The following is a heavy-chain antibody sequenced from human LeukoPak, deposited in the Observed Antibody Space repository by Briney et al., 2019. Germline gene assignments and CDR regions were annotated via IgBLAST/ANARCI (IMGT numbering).Heavy chain of an antibody. CDR1: GGTFSSYA. Sequence: SVKVSCKACGGTFSSYAISWVRQAPGQGLEWMGRIIPIFGTANYAQKLQGKVTFTTDESTSTAYMDLSSPGSEDTAVYYCARPAEVIDGDYDAFDIWGQGTMVTVSS. J-gene: IGHJ3*02. V-gene: IGHV1-69*05. CDR3: ARPAEVIDGDYDAFDI. D-gene: IGHD4-17*01. CDR2: IIPIFGTA.